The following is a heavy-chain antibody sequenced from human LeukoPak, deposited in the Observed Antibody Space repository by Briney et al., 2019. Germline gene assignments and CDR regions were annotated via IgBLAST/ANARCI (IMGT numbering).Heavy chain of an antibody. D-gene: IGHD6-13*01. J-gene: IGHJ4*02. Sequence: GGSLRLSCAASGFTFSSYAMHWVRQAPGKGLEWVAVISYDGSNKYYADSVKGRFTISRDNSKNTLYLQMNSLRAEDTAVYYCAREGSIAAAGTSFDYWGQGTLVTVSS. CDR2: ISYDGSNK. CDR3: AREGSIAAAGTSFDY. CDR1: GFTFSSYA. V-gene: IGHV3-30-3*01.